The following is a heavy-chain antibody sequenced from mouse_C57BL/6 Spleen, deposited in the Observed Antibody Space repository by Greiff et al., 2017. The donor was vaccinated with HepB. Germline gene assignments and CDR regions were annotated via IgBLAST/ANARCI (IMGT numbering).Heavy chain of an antibody. CDR2: INPNNGGT. J-gene: IGHJ3*01. Sequence: EVKLQQSGPELVKPGASVKISCKASGYTFTDYYMNWVKQSHGKSLEWIGDINPNNGGTSYNQKFKGKATLTVDKSSSTAYMELRSLTSEDSAVYYCARANLFAYWGQGTLVTVSA. D-gene: IGHD4-1*01. V-gene: IGHV1-26*01. CDR3: ARANLFAY. CDR1: GYTFTDYY.